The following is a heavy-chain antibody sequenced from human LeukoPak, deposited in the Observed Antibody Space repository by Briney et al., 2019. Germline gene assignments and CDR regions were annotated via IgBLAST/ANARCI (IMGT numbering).Heavy chain of an antibody. V-gene: IGHV1-69*05. Sequence: SVTVSYMPSVGTFRIYAIRWVRQAPGQGLEWMGGIIPIFGTANYAQKFQGRVTITTDESTSTAYMELSSLRSEDTAVYYCASNAGFGELNSPPYYYFHYWGQGTLVTVSS. D-gene: IGHD3-10*01. CDR2: IIPIFGTA. CDR3: ASNAGFGELNSPPYYYFHY. J-gene: IGHJ4*02. CDR1: VGTFRIYA.